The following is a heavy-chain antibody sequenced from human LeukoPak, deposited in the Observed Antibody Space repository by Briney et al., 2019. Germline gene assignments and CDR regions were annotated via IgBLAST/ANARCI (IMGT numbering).Heavy chain of an antibody. D-gene: IGHD2-15*01. CDR1: GGSFSGYY. CDR3: SRRYSADY. J-gene: IGHJ4*02. Sequence: SETLSLTCAVYGGSFSGYYWSWIRQPPGKGLEWIGEINHSGSTNYNPFLKSRVTISVDTSKNQFSLKLSSVTAAATAVYYFSRRYSADYWGQGTLGTVSS. V-gene: IGHV4-34*01. CDR2: INHSGST.